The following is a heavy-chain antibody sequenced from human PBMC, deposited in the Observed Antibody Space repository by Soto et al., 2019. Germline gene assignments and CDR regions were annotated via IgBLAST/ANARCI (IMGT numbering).Heavy chain of an antibody. J-gene: IGHJ4*02. Sequence: SETLSLTCTVSGGSISSYYWSWIRQPPGKGLEWIGYIYYSGGTNYNPSLKSRVTISIDTSKNQFSLRLTSVTAADTAMYYCARTLLIVYTIIPDDFDLWGRGTLVTVSS. D-gene: IGHD3-16*02. CDR2: IYYSGGT. V-gene: IGHV4-59*08. CDR3: ARTLLIVYTIIPDDFDL. CDR1: GGSISSYY.